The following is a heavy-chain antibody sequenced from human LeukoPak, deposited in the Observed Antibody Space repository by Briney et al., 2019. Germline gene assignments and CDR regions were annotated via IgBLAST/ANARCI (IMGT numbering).Heavy chain of an antibody. CDR1: GFTSNTYW. D-gene: IGHD6-19*01. J-gene: IGHJ2*01. Sequence: PGGSLRLSCAASGFTSNTYWMHWVRQAPGKGLVWVSPINPDGTVTTYADSVKGRFTISRDNAKNTLYLQMNSLKAEDTAVYYCVRDSPSGFFDLWGRGTLVTVSS. CDR3: VRDSPSGFFDL. V-gene: IGHV3-74*01. CDR2: INPDGTVT.